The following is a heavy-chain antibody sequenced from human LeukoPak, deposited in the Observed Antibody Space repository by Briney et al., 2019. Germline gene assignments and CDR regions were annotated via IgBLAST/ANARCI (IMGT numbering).Heavy chain of an antibody. CDR3: ARLPLGYCSSTSCPNGYFQH. CDR2: IYTSGST. CDR1: GGSISSYY. J-gene: IGHJ1*01. D-gene: IGHD2-2*01. Sequence: PSETLSLTCTVSGGSISSYYWSWIRQPPGKGLEWIGYIYTSGSTNYNPSLKSRVTISVDTSKNQFSLKLSSVTAADTAVYYCARLPLGYCSSTSCPNGYFQHWGQGTLVTVSS. V-gene: IGHV4-4*09.